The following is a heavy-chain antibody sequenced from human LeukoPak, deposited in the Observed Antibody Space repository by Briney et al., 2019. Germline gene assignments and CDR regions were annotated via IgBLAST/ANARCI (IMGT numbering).Heavy chain of an antibody. CDR1: GGSISSGGYY. V-gene: IGHV4-61*08. D-gene: IGHD6-13*01. J-gene: IGHJ4*02. Sequence: PSETLSLTCTVSGGSISSGGYYWSWIRQPPGKGLEWIGYIYYNGKTNYNPSLKSRVTMSVDTSKNQFSLKLTSVTAADTAVFYCARAYGSTWHPFDSWGQGTLVTVSS. CDR2: IYYNGKT. CDR3: ARAYGSTWHPFDS.